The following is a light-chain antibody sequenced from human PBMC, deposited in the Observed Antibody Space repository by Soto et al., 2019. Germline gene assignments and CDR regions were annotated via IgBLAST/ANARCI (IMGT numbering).Light chain of an antibody. Sequence: DIQMTQSPSSLSASVGDRVTITCRASQGIRNDLAWYQQKPGKAPKRLIYAVSSLQSGVPSRFSSRGAGKVFTLTISSLYAEDFVSYCWLQHDSYPHTFGQGTKLEIK. CDR1: QGIRND. V-gene: IGKV1-17*01. CDR2: AVS. CDR3: LQHDSYPHT. J-gene: IGKJ1*01.